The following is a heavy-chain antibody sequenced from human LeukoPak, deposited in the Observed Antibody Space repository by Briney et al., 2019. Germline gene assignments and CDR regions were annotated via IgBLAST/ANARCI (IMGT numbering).Heavy chain of an antibody. V-gene: IGHV5-51*01. CDR1: GYSFTSYW. CDR3: ARGTSTGRRAAAVY. Sequence: GESLKISCKGSGYSFTSYWIGWVRQMPGKGLEWMGIMYLGDSDTTYSPSFQGQVTMSADKSISSAYLQWRSLKASDTAIYYCARGTSTGRRAAAVYWGQGTLVTVSS. J-gene: IGHJ4*02. CDR2: MYLGDSDT. D-gene: IGHD6-13*01.